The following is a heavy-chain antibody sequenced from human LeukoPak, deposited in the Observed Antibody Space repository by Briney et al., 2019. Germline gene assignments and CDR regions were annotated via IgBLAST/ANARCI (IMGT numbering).Heavy chain of an antibody. Sequence: GGSLRLSCAASGFTVSSNYMSWVRQAPGKGLEWVSVIYSGGSTYYADSVKGGFTISRDNSKNTLYLQMNSLRAEDTAVYYCAREEMRDDAFDIWGQGTMVTVSS. V-gene: IGHV3-66*01. CDR3: AREEMRDDAFDI. CDR2: IYSGGST. J-gene: IGHJ3*02. CDR1: GFTVSSNY.